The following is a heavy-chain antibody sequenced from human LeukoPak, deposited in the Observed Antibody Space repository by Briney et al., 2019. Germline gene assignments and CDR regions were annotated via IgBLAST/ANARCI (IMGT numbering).Heavy chain of an antibody. D-gene: IGHD2-15*01. CDR2: IYHSGST. J-gene: IGHJ3*02. CDR1: GGSISSYH. CDR3: ARVGGTYAFDI. V-gene: IGHV4-59*12. Sequence: PSETLSLTCTVSGGSISSYHWSWIRQPPGKGLEWIGYIYHSGSTNYNPSLKSRVTISVDTSKNQFSLKLSSVTAADTAVYYCARVGGTYAFDIWGQGTMVTVSS.